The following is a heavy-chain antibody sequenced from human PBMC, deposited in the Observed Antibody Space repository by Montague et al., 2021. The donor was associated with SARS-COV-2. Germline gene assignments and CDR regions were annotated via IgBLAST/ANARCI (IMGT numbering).Heavy chain of an antibody. Sequence: SETLSLTCTVSGDSFNTYYWSWVRQPPGKGLEWIGYISYSGSTNYNPALKSRVTISLDTSNNQFSLTLTSMTAADTAVYYCARGSGSFDVDSAYWGQGALVAVSP. D-gene: IGHD1-26*01. CDR3: ARGSGSFDVDSAY. CDR2: ISYSGST. V-gene: IGHV4-59*13. J-gene: IGHJ4*02. CDR1: GDSFNTYY.